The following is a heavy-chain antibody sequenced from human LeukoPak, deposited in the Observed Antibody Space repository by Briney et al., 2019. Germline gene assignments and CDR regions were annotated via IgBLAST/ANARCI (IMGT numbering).Heavy chain of an antibody. J-gene: IGHJ4*02. CDR1: GFTFSSYS. Sequence: KSGGSLRLXCAASGFTFSSYSMNWDRQAPGKGLEWVSSISSSSSYIYYADSVKGRFTISRDNAKNSLYLQMNSLRAEDTAVYYCARGLASSGWFPNDYWGQGTLVTVSS. V-gene: IGHV3-21*01. CDR2: ISSSSSYI. CDR3: ARGLASSGWFPNDY. D-gene: IGHD6-19*01.